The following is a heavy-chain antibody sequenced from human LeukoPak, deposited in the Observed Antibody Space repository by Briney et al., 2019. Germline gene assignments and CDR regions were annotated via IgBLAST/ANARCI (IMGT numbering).Heavy chain of an antibody. CDR3: ARGPAITPYFDY. CDR2: MNPNSGNT. V-gene: IGHV1-8*01. CDR1: GYTFTSYD. D-gene: IGHD1-20*01. J-gene: IGHJ4*02. Sequence: GASVKVSCKASGYTFTSYDNNWVRQATGQGLEWMGWMNPNSGNTGYAQKFQGRITMTRNTSISTAYMELSSLRSEDTAVYYCARGPAITPYFDYWGQGTLVTVSS.